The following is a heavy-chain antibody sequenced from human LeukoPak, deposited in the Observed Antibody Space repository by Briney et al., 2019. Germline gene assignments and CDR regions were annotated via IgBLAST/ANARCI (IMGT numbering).Heavy chain of an antibody. V-gene: IGHV4-34*01. CDR2: INHSGST. Sequence: SETLSLTCAVYGGSFSGYYWSWIRQPPGKGLEWIGEINHSGSTTYNPSLKSRVTISVDTSKNQFSLKLSSVTAAETAVYYCAREATIAAAGTHYYYYMDVWGKGTTVTVSS. J-gene: IGHJ6*03. D-gene: IGHD6-13*01. CDR3: AREATIAAAGTHYYYYMDV. CDR1: GGSFSGYY.